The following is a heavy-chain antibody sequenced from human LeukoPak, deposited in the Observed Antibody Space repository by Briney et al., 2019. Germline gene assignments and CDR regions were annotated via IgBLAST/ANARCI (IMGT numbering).Heavy chain of an antibody. Sequence: SETLSLTCTVSGGSIGGYYWSWIRQPAGKGLDWIGRIYTSGSTNYNPSLKSRVTISVDTSKNQFSLKLSSVTAADTAVYYCARIEVRNYYYYMDVWGKGTTVTVSS. CDR3: ARIEVRNYYYYMDV. CDR2: IYTSGST. CDR1: GGSIGGYY. J-gene: IGHJ6*03. D-gene: IGHD2-21*01. V-gene: IGHV4-4*07.